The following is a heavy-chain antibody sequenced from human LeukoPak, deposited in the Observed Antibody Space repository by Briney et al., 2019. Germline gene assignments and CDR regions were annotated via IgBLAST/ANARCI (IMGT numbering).Heavy chain of an antibody. CDR1: GFTFSKYP. D-gene: IGHD3-16*01. J-gene: IGHJ5*02. CDR3: AMAFHYDSGDS. CDR2: ISGHGAST. Sequence: GGSLRLSCAASGFTFSKYPMSWVRQAPGKGLEWICAISGHGASTYFADPMKGRFTISRDNSKDILYLQMNSLRAEDTAMYFCAMAFHYDSGDSWGQGTLVTVSS. V-gene: IGHV3-23*01.